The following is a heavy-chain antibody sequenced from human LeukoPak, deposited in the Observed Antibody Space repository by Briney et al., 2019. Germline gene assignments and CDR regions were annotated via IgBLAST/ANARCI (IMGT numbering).Heavy chain of an antibody. CDR1: GFTFSSYW. V-gene: IGHV3-7*03. Sequence: GGSLRLSCAASGFTFSSYWMNWARQAPGKGLEWVASINHYGNVNYYVDSVKGRFTISRDNAKNSLYLQMSNLRAEDTAVYFCARGGGLDVWGQGATVTVSS. CDR2: INHYGNVN. J-gene: IGHJ6*02. D-gene: IGHD3-16*01. CDR3: ARGGGLDV.